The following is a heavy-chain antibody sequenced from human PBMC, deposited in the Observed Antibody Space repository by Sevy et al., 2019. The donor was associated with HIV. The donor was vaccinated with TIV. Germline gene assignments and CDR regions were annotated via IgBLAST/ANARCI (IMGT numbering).Heavy chain of an antibody. D-gene: IGHD2-8*01. V-gene: IGHV3-23*01. CDR2: LSFGCGEI. CDR3: AREGCTKPHDY. CDR1: GFTFSKYS. J-gene: IGHJ4*02. Sequence: GGSLRLSCAASGFTFSKYSMSWVRQPPGKGLEWVSTLSFGCGEINHADAVKGGFTISEDNSKNSLYLQMNNLRAEDTAGYYCAREGCTKPHDYWGQGTLVTVSS.